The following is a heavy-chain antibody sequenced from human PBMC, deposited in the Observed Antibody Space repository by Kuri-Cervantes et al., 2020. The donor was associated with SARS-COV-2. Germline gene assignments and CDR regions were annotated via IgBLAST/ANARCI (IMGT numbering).Heavy chain of an antibody. D-gene: IGHD3-22*01. J-gene: IGHJ4*02. V-gene: IGHV4-34*12. Sequence: SETLSLTCYVYAGTFSAYCWSWIRQPPGKGLEWIGEIIHGGSTNYNPSLKSRVTISLDTSKKQFSLKLSSVTAADTAVYYCARDYYDSSYFDYWGQGTLVTVSS. CDR3: ARDYYDSSYFDY. CDR2: IIHGGST. CDR1: AGTFSAYC.